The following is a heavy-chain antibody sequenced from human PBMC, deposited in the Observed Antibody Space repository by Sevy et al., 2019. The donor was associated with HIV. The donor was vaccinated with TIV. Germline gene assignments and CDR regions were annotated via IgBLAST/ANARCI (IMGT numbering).Heavy chain of an antibody. J-gene: IGHJ4*02. CDR1: GFTFSSNW. CDR2: VKQDMSEK. CDR3: ARAQQVTMLVVIGGLYFDL. V-gene: IGHV3-7*01. D-gene: IGHD2-21*01. Sequence: GVSLRLSCATSGFTFSSNWMTWVRQAPGKGLEWVANVKQDMSEKYYADSVKGRFTISRDNAKNSLYLEMNSLRAEDTTVYYCARAQQVTMLVVIGGLYFDLWGQGTLVTVSS.